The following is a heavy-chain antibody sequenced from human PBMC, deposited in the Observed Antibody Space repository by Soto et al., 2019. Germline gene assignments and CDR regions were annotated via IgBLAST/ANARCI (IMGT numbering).Heavy chain of an antibody. J-gene: IGHJ4*02. CDR2: IKIESDGGAL. CDR3: TTDSRQLAQFDN. Sequence: EVQLVESGGGLVKPGGSLRLSCAVSGFTISDAWMSWVRQAPGKGLEWVPRIKIESDGGALDYAAPVKGRFAVSRDDSRNTLFLQMNSLRDDDTGVYYCTTDSRQLAQFDNWGQGTLVSVSS. D-gene: IGHD6-6*01. CDR1: GFTISDAW. V-gene: IGHV3-15*01.